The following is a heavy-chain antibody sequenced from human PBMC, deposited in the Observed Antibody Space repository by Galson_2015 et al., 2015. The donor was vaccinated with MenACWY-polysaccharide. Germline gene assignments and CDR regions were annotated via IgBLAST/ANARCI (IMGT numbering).Heavy chain of an antibody. CDR3: ARGYSAYD. CDR2: IKSDGSST. J-gene: IGHJ4*02. D-gene: IGHD5-12*01. V-gene: IGHV3-74*01. CDR1: GVTFSTYW. Sequence: SLRLSCAASGVTFSTYWMHWVRHAPGKGLVWVSRIKSDGSSTNYADSVKGRFTISRDNAKNTLYLQMNSLRAEDTALYYCARGYSAYDWGQGTLVTVSA.